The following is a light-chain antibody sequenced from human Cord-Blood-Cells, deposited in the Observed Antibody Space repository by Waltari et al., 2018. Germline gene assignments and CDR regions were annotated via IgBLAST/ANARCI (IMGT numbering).Light chain of an antibody. Sequence: EIVLTQSTGPLSLSPGERATLYGRASQSVSRSYIAWYQQKPGQAHRLLIYGASSKGTGSPDRFSGIGSGTDVTLTISRLEPEDFAVYYCQQYGSSPITCGQGTRLEIK. J-gene: IGKJ5*01. CDR3: QQYGSSPIT. V-gene: IGKV3-20*01. CDR1: QSVSRSY. CDR2: GAS.